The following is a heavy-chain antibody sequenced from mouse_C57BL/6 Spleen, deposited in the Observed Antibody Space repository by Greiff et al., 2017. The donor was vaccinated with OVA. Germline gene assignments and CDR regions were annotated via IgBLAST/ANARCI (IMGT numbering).Heavy chain of an antibody. CDR2: IDPENGDT. V-gene: IGHV14-4*01. CDR3: TLGRQRRPAWFAY. Sequence: EVQLQQSGAELVRPGASVKLSCTASGFNIKDDYMHWVKQRPEQGLEWIGWIDPENGDTEYASKFQGKATIPADTSSNTAYLQLSSLTSEDTAVYYCTLGRQRRPAWFAYWGQGTLVTVSA. J-gene: IGHJ3*01. CDR1: GFNIKDDY. D-gene: IGHD3-2*02.